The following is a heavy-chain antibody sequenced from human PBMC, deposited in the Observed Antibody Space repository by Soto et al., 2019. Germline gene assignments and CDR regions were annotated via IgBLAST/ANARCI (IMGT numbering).Heavy chain of an antibody. D-gene: IGHD6-19*01. CDR1: GGTFSSYA. CDR3: ARDLDHSSGWYG. J-gene: IGHJ4*02. CDR2: IIPIFGTA. V-gene: IGHV1-69*13. Sequence: ASVKVSCKASGGTFSSYAISWVRQAPGQGLEWMGGIIPIFGTANYAQKFQGRVTITADEYTSTAHMELSSLRSEDTAVYYCARDLDHSSGWYGWGQGTLVTVSS.